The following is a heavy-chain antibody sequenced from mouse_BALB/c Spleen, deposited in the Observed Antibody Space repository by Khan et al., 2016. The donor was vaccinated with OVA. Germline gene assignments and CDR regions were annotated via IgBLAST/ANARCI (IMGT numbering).Heavy chain of an antibody. CDR2: IYPGDGRA. D-gene: IGHD1-1*01. V-gene: IGHV1S56*01. CDR1: GYTFRTYY. J-gene: IGHJ1*01. Sequence: QVQLQQSGPELVKPGASVKMSCKASGYTFRTYYIHWVKQRPGQGLEWIGWIYPGDGRAKYNEKFKGKTTLTADKSSRIVYMLLSSLTSEDFAIYFCAIRHYASFWYFDVWGAGTTVTRSS. CDR3: AIRHYASFWYFDV.